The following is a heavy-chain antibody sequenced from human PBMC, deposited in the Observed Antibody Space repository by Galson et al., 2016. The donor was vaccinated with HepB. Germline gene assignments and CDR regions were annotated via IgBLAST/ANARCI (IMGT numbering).Heavy chain of an antibody. V-gene: IGHV3-15*01. J-gene: IGHJ4*02. CDR2: ILSKAHGGTT. Sequence: SLRLSCAASGFTFSDAWMMWVRQATGKGLEWVGRILSKAHGGTTHYAAPVKGRFTISRDDSENTLYLQMNSLKIEDTAIYYCTISDFSDYWGQGTLVTVSS. CDR1: GFTFSDAW. CDR3: TISDFSDY. D-gene: IGHD4-11*01.